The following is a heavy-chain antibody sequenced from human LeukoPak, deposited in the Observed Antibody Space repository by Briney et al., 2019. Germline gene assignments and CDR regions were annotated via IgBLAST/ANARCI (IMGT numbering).Heavy chain of an antibody. Sequence: SETLSLTCSVSGFSINTDYYWGWIRQPPGKGLEWLGSVSRSGSTFYNPSLKSRLSMSVDTSKSQFSLQLSSVTAADTAVYYCAREDDFWSGYSYNWFDPWGQGTLVTVSS. CDR3: AREDDFWSGYSYNWFDP. J-gene: IGHJ5*02. D-gene: IGHD3-3*01. V-gene: IGHV4-38-2*02. CDR2: VSRSGST. CDR1: GFSINTDYY.